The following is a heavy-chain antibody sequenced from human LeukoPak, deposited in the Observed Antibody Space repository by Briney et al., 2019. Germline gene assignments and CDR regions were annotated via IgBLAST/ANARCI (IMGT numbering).Heavy chain of an antibody. V-gene: IGHV3-23*01. J-gene: IGHJ1*01. Sequence: GGSLRLSCAASGFTFSDYYMSWIRQAPGKGLEWVSFITPNADRTSYADSVEGRFTISRDNPRNTLYMQMNSLRDEDTALYYCAIMHGYYDGSGYWVQWGQGTLVTVSS. D-gene: IGHD3-22*01. CDR2: ITPNADRT. CDR1: GFTFSDYY. CDR3: AIMHGYYDGSGYWVQ.